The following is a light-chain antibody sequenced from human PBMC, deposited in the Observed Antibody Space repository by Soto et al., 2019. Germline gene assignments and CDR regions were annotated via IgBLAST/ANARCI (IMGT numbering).Light chain of an antibody. Sequence: IGVTQSSGTLSLSPGERATLSCRASQSVSRRYLAWYQQKPGQAPRLLIYGTSSRATAIPDRFSGSGSGTDFTLTISRLEPEDFAVYYCQQYGSSSWTFGQGTKVEIK. CDR2: GTS. V-gene: IGKV3-20*01. J-gene: IGKJ1*01. CDR3: QQYGSSSWT. CDR1: QSVSRRY.